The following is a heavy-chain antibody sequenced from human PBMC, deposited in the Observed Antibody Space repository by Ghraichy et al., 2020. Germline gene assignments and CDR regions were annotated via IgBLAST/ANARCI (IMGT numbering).Heavy chain of an antibody. CDR2: IKQDGTEE. V-gene: IGHV3-7*01. CDR3: AKNIVVAGKILYYYNGMDV. J-gene: IGHJ6*02. Sequence: GGSLRLSCAASGFPFRGYWMTWVRQAPGKGLEWVASIKQDGTEEKYLDSVKGRFTISRDNPKNSLYLQMNSLRAEDTAVYYCAKNIVVAGKILYYYNGMDVWGQGTTVTVSS. D-gene: IGHD6-19*01. CDR1: GFPFRGYW.